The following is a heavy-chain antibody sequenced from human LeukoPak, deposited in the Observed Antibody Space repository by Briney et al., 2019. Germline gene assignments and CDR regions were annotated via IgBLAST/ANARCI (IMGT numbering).Heavy chain of an antibody. CDR1: GYTFTSYY. J-gene: IGHJ4*02. Sequence: ASVKVSCKASGYTFTSYYMHWVRQAPGQGLEWMGIINPSGGSTSYAQKFQGRVTMTRDTSTSTVYMELSSLRSEDTAVYYCARGSPQTYFYDTSGTDWGQGTLVTVSS. D-gene: IGHD3-22*01. CDR2: INPSGGST. CDR3: ARGSPQTYFYDTSGTD. V-gene: IGHV1-46*01.